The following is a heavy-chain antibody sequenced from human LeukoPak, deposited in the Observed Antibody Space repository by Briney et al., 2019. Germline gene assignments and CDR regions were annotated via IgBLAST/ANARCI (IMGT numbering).Heavy chain of an antibody. CDR1: GFTFDDYG. CDR2: INWNGGST. Sequence: GGSLRLSCAASGFTFDDYGMSWVRQAPGKGLEGVSGINWNGGSTGYADSVKGRFTISRDNAKNSLYLQMNSLRAEDTALYYCARDLGYYYDSSGYYYEWGSLDYWGQGTLVTVSS. J-gene: IGHJ4*02. V-gene: IGHV3-20*04. D-gene: IGHD3-22*01. CDR3: ARDLGYYYDSSGYYYEWGSLDY.